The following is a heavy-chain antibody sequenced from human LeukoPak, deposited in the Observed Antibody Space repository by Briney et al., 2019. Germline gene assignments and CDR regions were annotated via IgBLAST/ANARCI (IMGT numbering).Heavy chain of an antibody. CDR1: GGSISSISYY. V-gene: IGHV4-39*01. CDR3: ARAGIYGGKDPDDWFDP. Sequence: PSETLSLTCTVSGGSISSISYYWGWIRQPPGKGLEWIGSMYHNGSTYYNPSLKSRVTISVDTSKNQFSLKLTSVSAAHTAVYYCARAGIYGGKDPDDWFDPWGQGTLVTVSS. CDR2: MYHNGST. J-gene: IGHJ5*02. D-gene: IGHD4-23*01.